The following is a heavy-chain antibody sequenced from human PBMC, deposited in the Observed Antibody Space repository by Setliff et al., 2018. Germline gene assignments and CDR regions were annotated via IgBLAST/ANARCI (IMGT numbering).Heavy chain of an antibody. Sequence: GGSLRLSCVVSGFTFSSYAMTWVRHAPGKGLEWVSVITGSGNSIYYADSVKGRFSISRDNSKNTLYLQLNSLRADDTAVYYCATLYPWDPDAFDLWGQGTMVTVSS. CDR1: GFTFSSYA. CDR2: ITGSGNSI. CDR3: ATLYPWDPDAFDL. D-gene: IGHD3-16*01. V-gene: IGHV3-23*01. J-gene: IGHJ3*01.